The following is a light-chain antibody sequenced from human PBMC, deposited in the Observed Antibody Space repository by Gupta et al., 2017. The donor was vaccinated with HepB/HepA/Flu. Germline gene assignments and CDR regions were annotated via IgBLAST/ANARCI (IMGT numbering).Light chain of an antibody. J-gene: IGKJ3*01. Sequence: IQMTQSPSSLSASVGDRVTITCRASQSISSYLNWYQQKPGKAPKLLIYAASSLQSGVPSRFSGSGSGTDFTLTISSRQPEDFATYYCQQSYSTPPFTFGPGTKVDIK. CDR1: QSISSY. V-gene: IGKV1-39*01. CDR3: QQSYSTPPFT. CDR2: AAS.